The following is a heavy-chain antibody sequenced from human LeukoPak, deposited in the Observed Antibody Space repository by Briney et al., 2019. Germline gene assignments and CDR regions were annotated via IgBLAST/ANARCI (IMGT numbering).Heavy chain of an antibody. CDR3: ARDSSGGYASH. CDR2: INPKSGDT. Sequence: ASVKDSCKTSGYIFSDYYVHWVRQAPGQGLEWMGWINPKSGDTHSAQRFQGRVTMTRDTSVTTAYMEVTRLTSDDTAVYYCARDSSGGYASHWGQGTLVTVSS. V-gene: IGHV1-2*02. CDR1: GYIFSDYY. J-gene: IGHJ4*02. D-gene: IGHD1-26*01.